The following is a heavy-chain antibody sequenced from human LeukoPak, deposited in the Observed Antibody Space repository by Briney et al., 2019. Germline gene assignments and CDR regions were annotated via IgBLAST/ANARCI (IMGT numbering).Heavy chain of an antibody. J-gene: IGHJ5*02. Sequence: SETLSLTCTVSGGSISSYYWSWLRQPPGKGLEWIGYIYYSGSTNYNPSLKSRVTISVDTSKNQFSLKLGSVTAADTAVYYCARGHIVVVPAAIRGGHNWFDPWGQGTLVTASS. V-gene: IGHV4-59*08. CDR1: GGSISSYY. CDR3: ARGHIVVVPAAIRGGHNWFDP. CDR2: IYYSGST. D-gene: IGHD2-2*02.